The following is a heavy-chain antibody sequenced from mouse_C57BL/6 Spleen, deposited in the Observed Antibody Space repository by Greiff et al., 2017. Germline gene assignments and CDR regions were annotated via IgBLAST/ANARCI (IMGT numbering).Heavy chain of an antibody. D-gene: IGHD1-1*01. CDR1: GYSITSGYY. CDR2: ISYDGSN. CDR3: ARVGGYYGSSYYAMDY. V-gene: IGHV3-6*01. J-gene: IGHJ4*01. Sequence: EVKLQESGPGLVKPSQSLSLTCSVTGYSITSGYYWNWIRQFPGNKLEWMGYISYDGSNNYNPSLKNRISITRDTSKNQFFLKLNSVTTEDTATYYCARVGGYYGSSYYAMDYWGQGTSVTVSS.